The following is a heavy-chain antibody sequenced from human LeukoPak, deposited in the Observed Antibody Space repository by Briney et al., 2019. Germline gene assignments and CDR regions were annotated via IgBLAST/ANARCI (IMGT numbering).Heavy chain of an antibody. CDR1: GDSFSDFY. V-gene: IGHV4-34*01. Sequence: SETLSLTCAVYGDSFSDFYWSWIRQPPGKGLEWIGEINRGGSTNYNPSLKSRVTISLDTSVNQFFLRLSPVTAADAGVYYCARERASNNYNNWFNPWGQGTLVTVSS. D-gene: IGHD4-11*01. CDR2: INRGGST. J-gene: IGHJ5*02. CDR3: ARERASNNYNNWFNP.